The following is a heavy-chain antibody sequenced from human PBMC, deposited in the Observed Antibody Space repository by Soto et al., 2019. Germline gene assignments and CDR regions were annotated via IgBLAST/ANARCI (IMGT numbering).Heavy chain of an antibody. CDR2: TSYDGNNK. V-gene: IGHV3-30*18. J-gene: IGHJ4*02. Sequence: GGSLRLSCAGSGFTFGNYGMHWVRQAPGKGLEWVASTSYDGNNKYYADSLKGRFTISRDNSKKMVYLQMTSLGPEDTAVYYCAKGGGSARDFDYWGQGALVTVSS. D-gene: IGHD1-26*01. CDR3: AKGGGSARDFDY. CDR1: GFTFGNYG.